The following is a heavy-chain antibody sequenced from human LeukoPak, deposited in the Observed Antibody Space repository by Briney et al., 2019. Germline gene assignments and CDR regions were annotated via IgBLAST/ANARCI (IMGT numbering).Heavy chain of an antibody. D-gene: IGHD1-26*01. J-gene: IGHJ4*02. CDR3: ARGLMGATTGPYYFDY. CDR2: INHSGST. V-gene: IGHV4-34*01. Sequence: SETLSLTCAVYGGSFSGYYWSWIRQPPGKGLEWIGEINHSGSTNYNPSLKSRGTISVDTSKNQFSLKLSSVTAADTAVYYCARGLMGATTGPYYFDYWGQGTLVTVSS. CDR1: GGSFSGYY.